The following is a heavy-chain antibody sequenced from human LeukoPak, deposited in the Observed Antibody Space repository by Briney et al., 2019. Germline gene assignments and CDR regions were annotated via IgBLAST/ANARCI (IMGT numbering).Heavy chain of an antibody. Sequence: SETLSLTCDVSGASISRGSWWSWVRQPPGKGLEWIGEFSHSGITNFNLSPKSRVTISVDKSRNQFSLNLISVTAADTAVYFCARNGGHNQEHWGQGTLVTVSS. CDR1: GASISRGSW. D-gene: IGHD1-1*01. J-gene: IGHJ4*02. V-gene: IGHV4-4*02. CDR2: FSHSGIT. CDR3: ARNGGHNQEH.